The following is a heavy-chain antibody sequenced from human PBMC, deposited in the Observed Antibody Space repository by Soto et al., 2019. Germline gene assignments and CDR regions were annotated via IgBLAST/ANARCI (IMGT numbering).Heavy chain of an antibody. CDR1: GLTFSSYG. Sequence: GGSLRLSCAASGLTFSSYGMHWVRQAPGKGLEWVAVIWYDGSNKYYADSVKGRFTISRDNSKNTLYLQMNSLRAEDTAVYYCERDRPTYYYGSGSSLAHWGQGTLVTVSS. CDR3: ERDRPTYYYGSGSSLAH. V-gene: IGHV3-33*01. J-gene: IGHJ5*02. D-gene: IGHD3-10*01. CDR2: IWYDGSNK.